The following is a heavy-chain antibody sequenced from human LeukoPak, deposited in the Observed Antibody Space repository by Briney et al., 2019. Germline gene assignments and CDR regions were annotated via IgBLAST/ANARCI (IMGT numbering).Heavy chain of an antibody. CDR3: ASAHTATDGMDV. Sequence: ASVKVSCKASGGTFNNFAINWVRQAPGQGLEWMGRILPILDIANYAQNFQGRVTISADRSTSTAYVEVGSLRSEDTAFYYCASAHTATDGMDVWGQGTTVTVSS. V-gene: IGHV1-69*04. CDR2: ILPILDIA. CDR1: GGTFNNFA. D-gene: IGHD5-12*01. J-gene: IGHJ6*02.